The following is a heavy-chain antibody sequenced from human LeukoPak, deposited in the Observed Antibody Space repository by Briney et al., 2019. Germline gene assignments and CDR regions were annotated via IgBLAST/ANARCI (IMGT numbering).Heavy chain of an antibody. CDR3: ATPSYCSSTSCPHDRWFDP. CDR2: FDPEDGET. CDR1: GYTLTELS. V-gene: IGHV1-24*01. D-gene: IGHD2-2*01. J-gene: IGHJ5*02. Sequence: ASVKVSCKVSGYTLTELSMHWVRQASGKGLEWMGGFDPEDGETIYAQKFQGRVTMTEDTSTDTAYMELSSLRSEDTAVYYCATPSYCSSTSCPHDRWFDPWGQGTLVTVSS.